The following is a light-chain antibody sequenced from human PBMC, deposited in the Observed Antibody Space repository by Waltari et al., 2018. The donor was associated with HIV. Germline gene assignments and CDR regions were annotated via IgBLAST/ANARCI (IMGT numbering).Light chain of an antibody. Sequence: DIVMTQSPDSLAVSLCERAPINCKSSPSVLYSSNNKNYLAWYQQKPGQPPKLLIYWASTRESGVPDRFSGSGSGTDVTLTISSLQAEDVAVYYCQQYYSTPYTFGQGAKLEIK. J-gene: IGKJ2*01. CDR1: PSVLYSSNNKNY. CDR3: QQYYSTPYT. CDR2: WAS. V-gene: IGKV4-1*01.